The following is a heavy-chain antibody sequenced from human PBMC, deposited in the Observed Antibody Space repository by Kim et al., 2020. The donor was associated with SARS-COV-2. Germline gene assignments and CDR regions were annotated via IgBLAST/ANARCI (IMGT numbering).Heavy chain of an antibody. CDR3: AKALYYDVLTGYYSY. J-gene: IGHJ4*02. D-gene: IGHD3-9*01. Sequence: DSVKGRFTISRDNSKNTLYLQMNSLRAEDTALYYCAKALYYDVLTGYYSYWGQGTLVTVSS. V-gene: IGHV3-23*01.